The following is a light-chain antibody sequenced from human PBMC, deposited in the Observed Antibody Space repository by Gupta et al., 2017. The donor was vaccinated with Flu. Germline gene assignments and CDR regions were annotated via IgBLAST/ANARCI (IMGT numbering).Light chain of an antibody. J-gene: IGKJ3*01. Sequence: DIVMTQSPLSLPVTPGEPASISCRSSQSLLRSDGYNYLDWYLQRPGQSPQLLIYSGSIRASGVPDRYSGSGSGTDFIVKISRVEAEDVGVYDCMQVVQDPRVFGPGTKVDLK. CDR2: SGS. CDR1: QSLLRSDGYNY. CDR3: MQVVQDPRV. V-gene: IGKV2-28*01.